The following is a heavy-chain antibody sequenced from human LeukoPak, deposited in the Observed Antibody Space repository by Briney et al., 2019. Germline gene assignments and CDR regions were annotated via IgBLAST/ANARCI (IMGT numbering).Heavy chain of an antibody. CDR2: MNPNSGDT. Sequence: ASVKVSCKASGYTFTMFNINWVRQATGQRLEWMGWMNPNSGDTNYAQKFQGRVTMTRSTSTSTAYLELGSLRSDDTAVYYCVRGGGVTIVHSYYYMDVWGRGTTVTISS. J-gene: IGHJ6*03. CDR1: GYTFTMFN. D-gene: IGHD3-10*01. CDR3: VRGGGVTIVHSYYYMDV. V-gene: IGHV1-8*01.